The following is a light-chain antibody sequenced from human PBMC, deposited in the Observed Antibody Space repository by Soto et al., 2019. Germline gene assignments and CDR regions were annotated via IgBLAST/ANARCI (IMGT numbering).Light chain of an antibody. CDR2: EVT. Sequence: QSGLTHPPSPSFSPGHSVTISCTGTSSDVGGYDYVSWYQQHPGKAPKLMIYEVTIRPSGVSDRFSGSKSGNTASLTVSGLQAEDEADYYCSSYTGGNPSYVFGTGTKVTV. J-gene: IGLJ1*01. V-gene: IGLV2-8*01. CDR1: SSDVGGYDY. CDR3: SSYTGGNPSYV.